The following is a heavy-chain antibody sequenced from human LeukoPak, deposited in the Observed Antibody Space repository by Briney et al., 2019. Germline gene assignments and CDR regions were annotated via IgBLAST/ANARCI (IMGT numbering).Heavy chain of an antibody. CDR1: GGTFSSYA. CDR3: ASAGDFWSGRYFDY. V-gene: IGHV1-69*13. J-gene: IGHJ4*02. D-gene: IGHD3-3*01. Sequence: SVKVSCKASGGTFSSYAISWVRQAPGQGLEWMGGIIPIFGTANYAQKFQGRVTITADESTSTAYMELSSLRSEDTAVYYCASAGDFWSGRYFDYWGQGTLVTVSS. CDR2: IIPIFGTA.